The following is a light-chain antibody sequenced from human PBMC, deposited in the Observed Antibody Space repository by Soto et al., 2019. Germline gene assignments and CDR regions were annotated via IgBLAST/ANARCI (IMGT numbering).Light chain of an antibody. J-gene: IGKJ5*01. V-gene: IGKV1-NL1*01. CDR2: DAS. CDR3: QQYTSSLIT. Sequence: DIQMTQSPSSLSASVGDRVTLTCRASQGISNYLAWYQQKPGKAPKLLIYDASSLESGVPSRFSGSGSGTDFTLTISRLEPEDFAVYYCQQYTSSLITFGQGTRLEIK. CDR1: QGISNY.